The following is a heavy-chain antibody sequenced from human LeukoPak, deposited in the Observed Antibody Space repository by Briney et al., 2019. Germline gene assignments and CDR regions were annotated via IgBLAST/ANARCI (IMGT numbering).Heavy chain of an antibody. CDR3: ARDNGAYYYDSSGYPGI. D-gene: IGHD3-22*01. CDR2: IIPIFGTA. V-gene: IGHV1-69*05. Sequence: WVKVSCKASGGTFSSYAISWVRQAPGQGLEWMGRIIPIFGTANYAQKFQGRVTITTDESTSTAYMELSSLRSEDTAVYYCARDNGAYYYDSSGYPGIWGQGTMVTVSS. CDR1: GGTFSSYA. J-gene: IGHJ3*02.